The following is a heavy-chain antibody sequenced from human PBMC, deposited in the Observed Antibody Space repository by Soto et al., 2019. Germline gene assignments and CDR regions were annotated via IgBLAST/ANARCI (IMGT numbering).Heavy chain of an antibody. CDR1: GGSISSGGYS. CDR3: ARVVVSGSYGDYFDY. CDR2: IYHSGST. D-gene: IGHD6-19*01. J-gene: IGHJ4*02. Sequence: QLQLQESGSGLVKPSQTLSLTCAVSGGSISSGGYSWSWIRQPPAKGLEWIGYIYHSGSTYYNPSLKSRVTISVDRSKNQFSLKLSSVTAADTAVYYCARVVVSGSYGDYFDYWGQGTLVTVSS. V-gene: IGHV4-30-2*01.